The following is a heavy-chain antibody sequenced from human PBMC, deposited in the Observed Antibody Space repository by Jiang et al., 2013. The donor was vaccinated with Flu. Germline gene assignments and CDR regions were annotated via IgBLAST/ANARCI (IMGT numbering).Heavy chain of an antibody. Sequence: QLLESGGGLIQPGGSLRLSCAASGFTVSSNYMSWVRQAPGKGLEWVSVIYSGGSTYYADSVKGRFTISRDNSKNTLYLQMNSLRAEDTAVYYRARERAAAKYDYYGMDVWGQGTTVTVSS. D-gene: IGHD6-13*01. CDR1: GFTVSSNY. V-gene: IGHV3-53*01. CDR2: IYSGGST. J-gene: IGHJ6*02. CDR3: ARERAAAKYDYYGMDV.